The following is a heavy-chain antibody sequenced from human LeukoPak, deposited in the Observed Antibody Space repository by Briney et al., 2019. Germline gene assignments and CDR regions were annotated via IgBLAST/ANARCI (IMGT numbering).Heavy chain of an antibody. J-gene: IGHJ4*02. CDR2: IYYSGST. D-gene: IGHD3-22*01. V-gene: IGHV4-59*01. CDR1: GGSISSYY. CDR3: AREGGYYYESSGYYDY. Sequence: PSETLSLTCTVSGGSISSYYWNWIRQPPGKGLEWIGYIYYSGSTNYNPSLKSRVTISVDTSKNQFSLKLSSVTAADTAVYYCAREGGYYYESSGYYDYWGQGTLVTVSS.